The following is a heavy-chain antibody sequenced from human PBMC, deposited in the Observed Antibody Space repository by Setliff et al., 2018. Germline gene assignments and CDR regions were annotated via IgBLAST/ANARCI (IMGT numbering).Heavy chain of an antibody. CDR3: ARSMIQRNYYCGLDV. J-gene: IGHJ6*02. CDR2: SDHGGNT. Sequence: SETLSLTCSVYGESFSNNYWSWIRQSPGKGLEWIGESDHGGNTTIHPSLKSRLTMSVDTSKNQLSLKLSSVTAADTAVYYCARSMIQRNYYCGLDVWGQGTTVTV. CDR1: GESFSNNY. V-gene: IGHV4-34*01. D-gene: IGHD3-16*01.